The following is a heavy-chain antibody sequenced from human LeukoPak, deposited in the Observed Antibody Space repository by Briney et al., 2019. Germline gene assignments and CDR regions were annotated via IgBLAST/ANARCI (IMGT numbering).Heavy chain of an antibody. CDR1: GFTFSSYW. CDR3: AREVVPVAFGY. V-gene: IGHV3-7*01. J-gene: IGHJ4*02. CDR2: IKQDGSEK. D-gene: IGHD2-2*01. Sequence: GGSLRLSCAASGFTFSSYWMSWVRQAPGKGLDWVANIKQDGSEKYYVDSVKGRFTISRDNAKNSLYLQMNSLRAEDTAVYYCAREVVPVAFGYWGQGTLVTVSS.